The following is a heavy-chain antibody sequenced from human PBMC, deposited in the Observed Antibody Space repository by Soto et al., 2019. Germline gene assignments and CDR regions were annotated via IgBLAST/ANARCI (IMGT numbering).Heavy chain of an antibody. V-gene: IGHV1-69*01. J-gene: IGHJ4*02. CDR3: ARVAGRITMVRGVFDY. CDR2: IIPIFGTA. Sequence: QVQLVQSGAEVKKPGSSVKVSCKASGGTFSSYAISWVRQAPGQGLEWMGGIIPIFGTANYAQKFQGRVTITADESTSTAYMEVSSLRSEDTAVYYCARVAGRITMVRGVFDYWGQGTLVTVSS. CDR1: GGTFSSYA. D-gene: IGHD3-10*01.